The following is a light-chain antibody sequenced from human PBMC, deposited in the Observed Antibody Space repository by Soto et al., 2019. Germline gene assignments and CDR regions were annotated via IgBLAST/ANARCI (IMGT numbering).Light chain of an antibody. Sequence: QSVLTQPPSVSAGPGQRVTISCSGSTSNIGKNTVNWYQQLPGEAPKLFIYYDDLLASGVSDRFSGSKSGTSASLAISGLQSEAVADSYCGAWDDTLNGWVFGGGTKLTVL. CDR3: GAWDDTLNGWV. V-gene: IGLV1-36*01. J-gene: IGLJ3*02. CDR2: YDD. CDR1: TSNIGKNT.